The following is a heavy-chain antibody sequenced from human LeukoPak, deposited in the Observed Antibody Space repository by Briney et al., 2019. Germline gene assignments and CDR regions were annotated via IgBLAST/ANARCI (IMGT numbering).Heavy chain of an antibody. J-gene: IGHJ4*02. Sequence: ASVKVSCKASGYTFTSYGISWVRQAPGQGLEWMGWISAYNGNTNYAQKFQGRVTITRNTSISTAYMELSSLRSEDTAVYYCARGAGYSSGWYYFDYWGQGTLVTVSS. CDR1: GYTFTSYG. CDR2: ISAYNGNT. CDR3: ARGAGYSSGWYYFDY. V-gene: IGHV1-18*01. D-gene: IGHD6-19*01.